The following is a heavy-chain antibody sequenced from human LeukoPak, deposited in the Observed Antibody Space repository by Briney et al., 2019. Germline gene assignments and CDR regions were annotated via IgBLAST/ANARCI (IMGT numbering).Heavy chain of an antibody. Sequence: GASVKVSCKASGYTFRSYGISWVRQAPGQGLEWMGWISPYSDNTHYAQMLQGRVTMATDTSTSTAYMDLRSLRSDDTAVYYCARDVSPGMATVVGSYWGQGTLVTVSS. CDR1: GYTFRSYG. J-gene: IGHJ4*02. D-gene: IGHD5-24*01. CDR2: ISPYSDNT. V-gene: IGHV1-18*01. CDR3: ARDVSPGMATVVGSY.